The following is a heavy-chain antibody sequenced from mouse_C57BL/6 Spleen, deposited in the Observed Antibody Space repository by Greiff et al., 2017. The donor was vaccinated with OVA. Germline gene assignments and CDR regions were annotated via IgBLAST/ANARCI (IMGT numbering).Heavy chain of an antibody. D-gene: IGHD2-2*01. CDR2: ISSGSSTI. Sequence: EVMLVESGGGLVKPGGSLKLSCAASGFTFSDYGMHWVRQAPEKGLEWVAYISSGSSTIYYEDTVKGRSTLSRDNSKNTLFLEVTRLRSEDTAVYYGAREDGLPRYDAMDYWGQGTSVTVSS. V-gene: IGHV5-17*01. CDR1: GFTFSDYG. CDR3: AREDGLPRYDAMDY. J-gene: IGHJ4*01.